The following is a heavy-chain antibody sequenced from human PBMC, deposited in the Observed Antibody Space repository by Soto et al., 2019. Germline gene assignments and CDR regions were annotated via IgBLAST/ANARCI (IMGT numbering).Heavy chain of an antibody. CDR3: VKGGWLDF. CDR1: QFTFSTFA. J-gene: IGHJ5*01. CDR2: ISEAGDST. V-gene: IGHV3-23*01. Sequence: EVQLLESGGGLVQPGGSLRLSCAASQFTFSTFAMSWVRQAPGKGLEWVSFISEAGDSTHYADSVKGRFTISRDNSKNTLYIKMNSLRAEETALDHWVKGGWLDFWGQGALVTVSS.